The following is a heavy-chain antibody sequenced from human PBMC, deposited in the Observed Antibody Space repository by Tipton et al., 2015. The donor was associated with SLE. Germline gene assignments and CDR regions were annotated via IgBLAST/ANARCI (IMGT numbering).Heavy chain of an antibody. J-gene: IGHJ4*02. V-gene: IGHV3-23*01. CDR2: FCGNGGPSTFCGGGPT. Sequence: GSLRLSCAASGFKFYNYALAWVRPVPGQGLEWVSSFCGNGGPSTFCGGGPTYYAASVKGRFSISRDNTRNALSLQMNNLRVEDTAVYFGVEGANRGYGYNFGSWGQGPLVTVS. CDR3: VEGANRGYGYNFGS. D-gene: IGHD3-10*01. CDR1: GFKFYNYA.